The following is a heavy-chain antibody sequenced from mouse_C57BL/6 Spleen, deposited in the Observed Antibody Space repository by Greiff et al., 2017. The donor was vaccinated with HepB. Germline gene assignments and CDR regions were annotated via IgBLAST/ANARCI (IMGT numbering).Heavy chain of an antibody. Sequence: EVKLVESGGGLVQPGGSMKLSCVASGFTFSNYWMNWVRQSPEKGLEWVAQIRLKSDNYATHYAESVKGRFTISRDDSKSSVYLQMNNLRAEDTGIYYCTDYYDYDRYFDVWGTGTTVTVSS. CDR2: IRLKSDNYAT. J-gene: IGHJ1*03. V-gene: IGHV6-3*01. CDR3: TDYYDYDRYFDV. CDR1: GFTFSNYW. D-gene: IGHD2-4*01.